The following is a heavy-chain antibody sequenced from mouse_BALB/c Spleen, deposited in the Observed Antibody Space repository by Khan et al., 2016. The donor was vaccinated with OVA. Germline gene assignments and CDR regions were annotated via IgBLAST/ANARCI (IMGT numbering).Heavy chain of an antibody. CDR1: GYTFTNYG. Sequence: IQLVQSGPELKKPGETVKISCKASGYTFTNYGMNWVKQAPGMGLKWLGWINTYTGEPTYADDFKGRFAFSLETSASTAYLQINNLKNEDTATYFCTRSNSYWYFDVWGAGTTVTVSS. D-gene: IGHD4-1*02. V-gene: IGHV9-3-1*01. CDR3: TRSNSYWYFDV. CDR2: INTYTGEP. J-gene: IGHJ1*01.